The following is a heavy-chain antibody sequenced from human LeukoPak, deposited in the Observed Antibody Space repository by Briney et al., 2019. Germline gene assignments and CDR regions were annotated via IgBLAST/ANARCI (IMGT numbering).Heavy chain of an antibody. V-gene: IGHV3-11*04. CDR1: GFTFSDYY. D-gene: IGHD3-22*01. CDR3: ARDTYDSSGYYLS. CDR2: ISSSGSTM. J-gene: IGHJ5*02. Sequence: PGGSLRFSCAASGFTFSDYYMSWIRQAPGKGLEWVSHISSSGSTMYYADSVKGRFTISRDNAKNSLYLQMNSLRAEDTAVYYCARDTYDSSGYYLSWGQGTLVTVSS.